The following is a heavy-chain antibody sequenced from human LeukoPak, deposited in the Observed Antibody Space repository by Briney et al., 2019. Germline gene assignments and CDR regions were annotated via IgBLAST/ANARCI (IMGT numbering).Heavy chain of an antibody. CDR3: ARSVYSGPFDY. V-gene: IGHV3-11*01. Sequence: GGSLRHSYAASGFTFSSFGISYIPQAPGKGLEWVSYISMSGSTIYSAHSVKGRFTISMDNAKSSLYLQMNSLRAEDTAVYYCARSVYSGPFDYWGQGNLVTVSS. CDR2: ISMSGSTI. CDR1: GFTFSSFG. J-gene: IGHJ4*02. D-gene: IGHD5-18*01.